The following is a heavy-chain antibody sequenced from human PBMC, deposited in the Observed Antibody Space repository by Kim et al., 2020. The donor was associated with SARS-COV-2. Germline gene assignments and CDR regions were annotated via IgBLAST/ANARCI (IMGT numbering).Heavy chain of an antibody. D-gene: IGHD3-16*01. CDR2: IYYSGST. Sequence: SETLSLTCTVSGGSISSYYWSWIRQPPGKGLEWIGYIYYSGSTNYNPSLKSRVTISVDTSKNQFSLKLSSVTAADTAVYYCARVRAMGRTHPGYFDYWGQGTLVTVSS. CDR1: GGSISSYY. V-gene: IGHV4-59*01. J-gene: IGHJ4*02. CDR3: ARVRAMGRTHPGYFDY.